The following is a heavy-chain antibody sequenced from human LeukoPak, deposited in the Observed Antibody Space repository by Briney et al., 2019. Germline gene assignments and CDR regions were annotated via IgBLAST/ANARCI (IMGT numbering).Heavy chain of an antibody. J-gene: IGHJ4*02. CDR1: GFTFSSYA. CDR3: ARDWFHAIDY. CDR2: ISGSGGST. D-gene: IGHD2/OR15-2a*01. Sequence: GGSLRLSCAASGFTFSSYAMSWVRQAPGKGLEWVSAISGSGGSTYYADSVKGRFTISRDNAKNTLYLQMNSLRAADTAVYYCARDWFHAIDYWGQGTLVTVSS. V-gene: IGHV3-23*01.